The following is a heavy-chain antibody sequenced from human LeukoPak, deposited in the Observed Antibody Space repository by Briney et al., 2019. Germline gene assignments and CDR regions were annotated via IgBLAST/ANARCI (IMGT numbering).Heavy chain of an antibody. Sequence: ASVRVSCKASGYTFTGYYMHWVRQAPGQGLEWMGWINPNSDVTNYAQKFQGRVTMTRDTSISTAYMELSSLRSDDTAVYYCAREYYYESSDYYVVLSGAFDIWGQGTMVTVSS. V-gene: IGHV1-2*02. CDR1: GYTFTGYY. CDR2: INPNSDVT. J-gene: IGHJ3*02. CDR3: AREYYYESSDYYVVLSGAFDI. D-gene: IGHD3-22*01.